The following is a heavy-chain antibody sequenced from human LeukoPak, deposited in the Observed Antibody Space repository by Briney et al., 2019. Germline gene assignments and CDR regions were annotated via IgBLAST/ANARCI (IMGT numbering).Heavy chain of an antibody. CDR3: ARGAGPRQYYFDY. V-gene: IGHV3-64*02. CDR2: ISSNGGST. J-gene: IGHJ4*02. D-gene: IGHD6-19*01. Sequence: GSLRLSCAASGFTFSSYAMHWVRRAPGKGLEYVSAISSNGGSTYYADSVKGRFTISRDNSKNTLYLQMGSLRAEDMAVYYCARGAGPRQYYFDYWGQGTLVTVSS. CDR1: GFTFSSYA.